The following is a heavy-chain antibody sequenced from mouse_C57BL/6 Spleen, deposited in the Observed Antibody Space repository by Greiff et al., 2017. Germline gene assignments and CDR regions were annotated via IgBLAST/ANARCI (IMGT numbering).Heavy chain of an antibody. D-gene: IGHD1-1*01. CDR3: ARSIYYYGDYYAMDY. J-gene: IGHJ4*01. CDR2: INPYNGGT. Sequence: EVQLQQSGPVLVKPGASVKMSCKASGYTFTDYYMNWVKQSHGKSLEWIGVINPYNGGTSYNQKFKGKATLTVDKSSSTAYMELNSLTSEDSAVYYCARSIYYYGDYYAMDYWGQGTSVTVSS. CDR1: GYTFTDYY. V-gene: IGHV1-19*01.